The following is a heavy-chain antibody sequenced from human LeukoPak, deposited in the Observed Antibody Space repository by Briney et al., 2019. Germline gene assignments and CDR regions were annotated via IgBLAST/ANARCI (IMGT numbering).Heavy chain of an antibody. CDR2: INAGNGNT. Sequence: ASVKVSCKASGYTFTSYAMHWVRQAPGQRLEWMGWINAGNGNTKYSQKFQGRVTITRDTSESTAYMELSSLRSEDTAVYYCARDGMIVVVGSRYNWFDPWGQGTLVTVSS. CDR1: GYTFTSYA. J-gene: IGHJ5*02. CDR3: ARDGMIVVVGSRYNWFDP. D-gene: IGHD3-22*01. V-gene: IGHV1-3*01.